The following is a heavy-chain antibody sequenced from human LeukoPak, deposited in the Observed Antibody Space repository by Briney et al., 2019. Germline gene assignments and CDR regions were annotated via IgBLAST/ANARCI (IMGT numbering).Heavy chain of an antibody. CDR1: GGSISSGGYY. CDR3: ARELEYYDYIWGINWFDP. V-gene: IGHV4-31*03. CDR2: IYYSGST. Sequence: PQTPSLTCTVSGGSISSGGYYWSWIRQHPGKGLEWIGYIYYSGSTYYNPSLKSRVTISVDTSKNQFSLKLSSVTAADTAVYYCARELEYYDYIWGINWFDPWGQGTLVTVSS. D-gene: IGHD3-16*01. J-gene: IGHJ5*02.